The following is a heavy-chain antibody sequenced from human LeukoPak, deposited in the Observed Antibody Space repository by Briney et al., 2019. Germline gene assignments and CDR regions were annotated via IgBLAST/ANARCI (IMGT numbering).Heavy chain of an antibody. CDR2: INPNSGNT. Sequence: ASVKVSCKASGYTFTGYYMHWVRQAPGQGLEWMGWINPNSGNTGYAQKFQGRVTMTRNTSISTAYMELSSLRSEDTAVYYCARTIIAAAGSDSDYWGQGTLVTVSS. J-gene: IGHJ4*02. V-gene: IGHV1-8*02. D-gene: IGHD6-13*01. CDR3: ARTIIAAAGSDSDY. CDR1: GYTFTGYY.